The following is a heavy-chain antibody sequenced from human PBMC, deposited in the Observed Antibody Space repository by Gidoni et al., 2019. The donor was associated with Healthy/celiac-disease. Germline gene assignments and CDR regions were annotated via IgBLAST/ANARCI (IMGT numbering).Heavy chain of an antibody. CDR1: GGSIRSSNW. CDR3: ARDQFSCSSTSCLQVQT. CDR2: IYHSGST. J-gene: IGHJ4*02. D-gene: IGHD2-2*01. V-gene: IGHV4-4*02. Sequence: QVQLQASGPGLVKPSGTLSLTCAVSGGSIRSSNWWSWVRHPPGKGREWIGEIYHSGSTNYNPTLKRRVTISVDKSKSQFSLKLSSVTAADTAVDYCARDQFSCSSTSCLQVQTWGQGTLVTVSS.